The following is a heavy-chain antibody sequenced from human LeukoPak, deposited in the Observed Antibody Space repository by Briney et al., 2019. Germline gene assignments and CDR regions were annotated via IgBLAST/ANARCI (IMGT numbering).Heavy chain of an antibody. CDR1: GFTFSSYA. J-gene: IGHJ2*01. D-gene: IGHD3-10*01. V-gene: IGHV3-64*04. CDR2: INNNGGST. CDR3: AKERGGQDWDFDL. Sequence: GGSLRLSCSASGFTFSSYAMHWVRQAPGKGLEYVSVINNNGGSTYFADSVKGRFTISRDNSKNMLYLQMNSLRVEDTAVYYCAKERGGQDWDFDLWGRGTLVTVSS.